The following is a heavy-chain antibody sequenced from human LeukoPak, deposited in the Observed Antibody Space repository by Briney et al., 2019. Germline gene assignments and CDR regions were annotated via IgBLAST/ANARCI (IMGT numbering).Heavy chain of an antibody. CDR2: IYSGGST. V-gene: IGHV3-53*01. J-gene: IGHJ5*02. Sequence: GGSLRLSCAASGFTVSSNYMSWVRQAPGKVLEWVSVIYSGGSTYYADSVKGRFTISRDNSKNTLYLQMNSLRAEGTAVYYCARVIGSWFDPWGQGTLVTVSS. CDR1: GFTVSSNY. D-gene: IGHD2/OR15-2a*01. CDR3: ARVIGSWFDP.